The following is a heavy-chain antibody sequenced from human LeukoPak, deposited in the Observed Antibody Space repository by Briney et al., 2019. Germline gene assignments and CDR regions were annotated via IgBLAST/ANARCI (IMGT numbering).Heavy chain of an antibody. J-gene: IGHJ4*02. CDR2: ISPDGTDT. CDR3: ARASRGIVVVINRPFDY. D-gene: IGHD3-22*01. CDR1: GFTFSNYG. V-gene: IGHV3-30*03. Sequence: GGSLRLSCAASGFTFSNYGMHWVRQAPGKGLEWAAVISPDGTDTYYSDPVKGRFTISRDNAKNSLYLQMNSLRDEDTAVYYCARASRGIVVVINRPFDYWGQGTLVTVSS.